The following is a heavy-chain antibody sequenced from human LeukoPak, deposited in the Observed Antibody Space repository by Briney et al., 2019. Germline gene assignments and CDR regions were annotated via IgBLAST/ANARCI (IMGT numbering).Heavy chain of an antibody. D-gene: IGHD6-19*01. V-gene: IGHV4-59*11. Sequence: SETLSLTCTVSGGSISGHYWSWIRQPPGKGLEWIGEVHYSGGTKYNPSLESRVTISVDTSKNQFSLKLSSVTAADTAVYYCARDRYSSGYQNFDYWGQGTLVTVSS. J-gene: IGHJ4*02. CDR1: GGSISGHY. CDR2: VHYSGGT. CDR3: ARDRYSSGYQNFDY.